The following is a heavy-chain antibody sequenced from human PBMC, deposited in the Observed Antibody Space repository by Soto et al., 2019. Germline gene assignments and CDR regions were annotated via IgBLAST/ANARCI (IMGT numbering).Heavy chain of an antibody. CDR2: SSWNSGSI. CDR3: AKDWTL. J-gene: IGHJ4*02. CDR1: GLTFDAYA. V-gene: IGHV3-9*01. Sequence: SLRLSCAASGLTFDAYAMHWVRQARGKGLEWVSGSSWNSGSIGYADSVKGRFTISRDNAKNSLYLQMNSMRAEDTALYYCAKDWTLWGQGTLVTVSS.